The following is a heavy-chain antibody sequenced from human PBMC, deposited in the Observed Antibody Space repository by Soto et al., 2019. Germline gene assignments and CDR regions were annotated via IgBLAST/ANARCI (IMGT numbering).Heavy chain of an antibody. D-gene: IGHD2-21*01. V-gene: IGHV3-30*18. Sequence: QVQLVESGGGVVQPGRSLRLSCAASGFTFSSYGMHWVRQAPGKGLEWVAVISYDGSNKYYADSVKGRFTISRDNSKNTLYLHMNSLRAEDTAVYYCAKERPAVMFDYWGQGTLVTVSS. J-gene: IGHJ4*02. CDR2: ISYDGSNK. CDR3: AKERPAVMFDY. CDR1: GFTFSSYG.